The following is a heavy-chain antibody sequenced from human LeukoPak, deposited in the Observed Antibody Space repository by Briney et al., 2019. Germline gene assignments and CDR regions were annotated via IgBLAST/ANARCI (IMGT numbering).Heavy chain of an antibody. CDR2: ISSSSSTI. D-gene: IGHD5-12*01. CDR3: ARGQRASGYSGYVHY. J-gene: IGHJ4*02. CDR1: GFTISSIY. Sequence: HAGGSLRLSCAASGFTISSIYISWVRQAPGKGLEWASYISSSSSTIYYADSVKGRFTISRDNAKNSLYLQMNSLRAEDTAVYYCARGQRASGYSGYVHYWGQGTLVTVSS. V-gene: IGHV3-48*01.